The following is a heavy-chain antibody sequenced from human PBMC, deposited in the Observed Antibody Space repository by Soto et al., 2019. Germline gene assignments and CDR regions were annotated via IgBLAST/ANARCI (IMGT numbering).Heavy chain of an antibody. CDR3: ARDRAHSSSSQVRLDT. CDR2: IKQDGGEK. D-gene: IGHD6-6*01. Sequence: GGSLRLSCAASGFTFSSYWMSWVRQAPGMGLEWVANIKQDGGEKYYVDSVKGRFTISRDNAKNLLYLQMNSLRAEDTAVYYCARDRAHSSSSQVRLDTWGQGTLVTASS. CDR1: GFTFSSYW. J-gene: IGHJ5*02. V-gene: IGHV3-7*01.